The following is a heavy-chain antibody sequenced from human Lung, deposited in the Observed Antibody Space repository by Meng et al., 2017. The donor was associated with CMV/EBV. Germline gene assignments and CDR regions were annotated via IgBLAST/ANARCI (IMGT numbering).Heavy chain of an antibody. D-gene: IGHD7-27*01. CDR2: INEAGSVK. J-gene: IGHJ4*02. CDR3: AREYWGPDY. Sequence: GESLKISCAASGFTFTNYWMTWVRQAPGKGLEWVGNINEAGSVKHYVDSVKGRFTMSRDNAKNSVYLQMNGLRADDTAVYFCAREYWGPDYWGQGTPVTVSS. CDR1: GFTFTNYW. V-gene: IGHV3-7*01.